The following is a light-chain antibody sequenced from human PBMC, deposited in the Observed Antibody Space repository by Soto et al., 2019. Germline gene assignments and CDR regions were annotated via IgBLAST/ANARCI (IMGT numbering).Light chain of an antibody. CDR3: QQHNYWPS. V-gene: IGKV3-15*01. CDR1: QSVGSN. J-gene: IGKJ2*01. CDR2: GAS. Sequence: EIVMTQSPVTLSVSPGERATLSCRASQSVGSNLAWYQQKPGQAPRLLLYGASTGATGIPGRFSGSGSGTEFTLTITSLQSEDFAVYYCQQHNYWPSFGQGTKLEF.